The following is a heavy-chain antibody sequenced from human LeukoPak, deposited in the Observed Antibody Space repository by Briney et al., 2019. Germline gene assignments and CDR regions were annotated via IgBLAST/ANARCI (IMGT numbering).Heavy chain of an antibody. CDR3: AIPPGYCGNDCSFDH. Sequence: GESLKISCEGSGYSFSNYWIGWVRQMPGKGLGWMGIIYPGDYETRYSPSFQGLVTISVDKSISTAYLQWSSLKASDTAVYYCAIPPGYCGNDCSFDHWGQGTLVTVSS. CDR2: IYPGDYET. D-gene: IGHD2-21*02. CDR1: GYSFSNYW. J-gene: IGHJ4*02. V-gene: IGHV5-51*01.